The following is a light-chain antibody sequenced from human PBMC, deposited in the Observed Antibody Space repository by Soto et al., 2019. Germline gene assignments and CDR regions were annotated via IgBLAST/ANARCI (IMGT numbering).Light chain of an antibody. V-gene: IGKV3D-20*01. CDR3: HQYAYSPLT. CDR2: HAS. J-gene: IGKJ4*01. CDR1: QSVGRND. Sequence: EIVLTQSPDTLYLSPGERATLSCVASQSVGRNDLAWYQQKPGLAPRLLNYHASIRVTGIPDRFSGSGSGTDYTLAISRLAPEDCALYYCHQYAYSPLTVGGGTKVEI.